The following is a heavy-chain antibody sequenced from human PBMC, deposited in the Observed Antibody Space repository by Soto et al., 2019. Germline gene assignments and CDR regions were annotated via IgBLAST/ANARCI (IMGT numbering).Heavy chain of an antibody. CDR2: IYYSGST. Sequence: SETLSLTCTVSGGSISSYYWSWIRQPPGKGLEWIGYIYYSGSTNYNPSLKSRVTISVDTSKNQFSLKLSSVTAADTAVYYCASSGYCSGGSCHDFDYWGQGTLVTVSS. D-gene: IGHD2-15*01. CDR1: GGSISSYY. J-gene: IGHJ4*02. CDR3: ASSGYCSGGSCHDFDY. V-gene: IGHV4-59*08.